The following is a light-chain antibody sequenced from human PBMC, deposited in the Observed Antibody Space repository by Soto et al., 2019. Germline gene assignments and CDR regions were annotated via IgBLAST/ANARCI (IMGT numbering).Light chain of an antibody. CDR1: QSISSY. CDR3: QQRSKWPRT. Sequence: EIVLTQSPATLSLSPGERATLSCRASQSISSYLAWYQQKPGQAPRLFIYDASNRAPGIPARFSGSGSGTDFTLTISSLEPEDFAVYYCQQRSKWPRTFGQGTKVEIK. J-gene: IGKJ1*01. CDR2: DAS. V-gene: IGKV3-11*01.